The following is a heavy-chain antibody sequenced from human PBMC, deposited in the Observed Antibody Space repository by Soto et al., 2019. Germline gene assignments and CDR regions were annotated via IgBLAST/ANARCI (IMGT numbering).Heavy chain of an antibody. J-gene: IGHJ5*02. CDR2: IIPILGIA. D-gene: IGHD2-2*01. V-gene: IGHV1-69*04. Sequence: GASVKVSCKASGGTFSSYTISWVRQAPGQGLEWMGRIIPILGIANYAQKFQGRVTITADKSTSTAYMELSSLRSEDTAVYYCARDRCSSTSCYGYWFDPWGQGTLVTVSS. CDR3: ARDRCSSTSCYGYWFDP. CDR1: GGTFSSYT.